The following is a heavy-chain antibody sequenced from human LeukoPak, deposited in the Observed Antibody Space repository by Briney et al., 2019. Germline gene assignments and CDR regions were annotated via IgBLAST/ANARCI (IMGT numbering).Heavy chain of an antibody. Sequence: SETLSLTCTVSGYSISSGYYWGWIRQPAGKGLEWIGRIYTSGSTNYNPSLKSRVTISVDTSKNQFPLKLSSVTAADTAVYYCASGRLRYSNYAFDPWGQGTLVAVSS. D-gene: IGHD6-13*01. V-gene: IGHV4-61*02. CDR2: IYTSGST. CDR1: GYSISSGYY. CDR3: ASGRLRYSNYAFDP. J-gene: IGHJ5*02.